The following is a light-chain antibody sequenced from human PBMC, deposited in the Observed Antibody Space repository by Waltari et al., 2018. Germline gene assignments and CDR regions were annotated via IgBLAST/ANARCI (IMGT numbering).Light chain of an antibody. J-gene: IGKJ1*01. CDR2: RAS. V-gene: IGKV1-5*03. CDR1: QSVNTW. CDR3: QQYNSFPWT. Sequence: IQMTQSPSTLSASAGDRVVITCRASQSVNTWLAWYQQRPGKAPNLLIYRASSFQSGVPSRFSGRGSGTEFTLTINSLQPDDFASYYCQQYNSFPWTFGQGTKVEIK.